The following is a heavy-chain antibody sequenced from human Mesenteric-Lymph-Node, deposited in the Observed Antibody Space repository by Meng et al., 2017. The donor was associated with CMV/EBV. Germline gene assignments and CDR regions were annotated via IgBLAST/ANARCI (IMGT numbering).Heavy chain of an antibody. J-gene: IGHJ4*02. V-gene: IGHV3-66*02. CDR2: IYSNGGT. CDR1: GFTVSSNY. CDR3: AKSDQDNVIQY. Sequence: GGSLRLSCAASGFTVSSNYMSWVRQAPGKGPEWVSIIYSNGGTYYADSVMGRFTISRDNSKNTLFLQMNSLRPEDTAVYFCAKSDQDNVIQYWGQGTLVTVSS. D-gene: IGHD2-15*01.